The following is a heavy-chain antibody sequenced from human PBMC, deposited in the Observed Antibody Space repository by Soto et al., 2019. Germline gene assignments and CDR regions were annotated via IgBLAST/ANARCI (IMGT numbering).Heavy chain of an antibody. D-gene: IGHD3-22*01. Sequence: QVQLVQSGAEVKKPGASVKVSCKASGYTFTGYYMHWVRQAPGQGLEWMGWVNPNSGGTNYAQKLQGRVTMTRDTSNSTAYMELRRLRSEDKAVYYCARDYYDSSGYYYVGYYYYGMDVWGQGTTVPVSS. CDR3: ARDYYDSSGYYYVGYYYYGMDV. CDR1: GYTFTGYY. V-gene: IGHV1-2*02. CDR2: VNPNSGGT. J-gene: IGHJ6*02.